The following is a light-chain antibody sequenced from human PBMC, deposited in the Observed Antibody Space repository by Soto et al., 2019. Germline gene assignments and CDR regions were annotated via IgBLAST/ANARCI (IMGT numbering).Light chain of an antibody. CDR2: AAS. CDR1: QSVITN. Sequence: EIVMTPSPATLSVSPGERATLSCRASQSVITNLAWYQQTSGQAPRLLIYAASTRATDIPARFSGSGSGTEFTLTISNLQSEDFVVYYCQQYNNWPSTFGQGTKVDIK. CDR3: QQYNNWPST. V-gene: IGKV3-15*01. J-gene: IGKJ1*01.